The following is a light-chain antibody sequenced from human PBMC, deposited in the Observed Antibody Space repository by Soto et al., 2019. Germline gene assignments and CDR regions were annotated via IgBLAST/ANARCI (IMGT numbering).Light chain of an antibody. V-gene: IGLV1-40*01. Sequence: QSVLTQPPSVSGAPGQRVTISCTGSSSNIVAGYDVNWYQQLPGTAPKLLIYGNNNRPSGVPDRFSGSKSGTSASLAITGLQAEDEADYYCQSFDSSMSGYVFGTGTKVTVL. CDR3: QSFDSSMSGYV. CDR2: GNN. CDR1: SSNIVAGYD. J-gene: IGLJ1*01.